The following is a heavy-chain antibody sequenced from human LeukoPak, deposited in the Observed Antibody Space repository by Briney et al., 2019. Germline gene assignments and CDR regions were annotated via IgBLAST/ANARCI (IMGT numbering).Heavy chain of an antibody. D-gene: IGHD4-17*01. J-gene: IGHJ4*02. V-gene: IGHV4-61*02. CDR3: AREFGYAVTSLDY. CDR1: GGSISSGSYY. CDR2: IYTSGST. Sequence: SETLSLTCTVSGGSISSGSYYWSWIRQPAGKGLEWIGRIYTSGSTHYNPFLKSRVTISVDTSKNQFSLKLSSVTAADTAVYYCAREFGYAVTSLDYWGQGTLVTVSS.